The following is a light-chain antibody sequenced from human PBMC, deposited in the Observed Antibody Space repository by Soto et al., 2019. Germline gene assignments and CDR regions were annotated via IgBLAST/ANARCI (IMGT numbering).Light chain of an antibody. CDR1: QGIRSY. CDR3: QQYGSSPPT. Sequence: DIQLTQSPSFLSASVVDRVTITCLASQGIRSYLAWYQQKPGKAPKLLIYVASTLQSGVPSRSSGSGSGTDFTLTISRLEPEDFAVYYCQQYGSSPPTFGQGTRLEIK. V-gene: IGKV1-9*01. CDR2: VAS. J-gene: IGKJ5*01.